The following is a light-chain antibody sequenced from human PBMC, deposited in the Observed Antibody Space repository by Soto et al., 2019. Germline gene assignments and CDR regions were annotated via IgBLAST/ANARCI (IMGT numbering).Light chain of an antibody. J-gene: IGLJ2*01. CDR2: DVS. CDR1: SSDVGGYNY. CDR3: SSYTSSSTLVV. Sequence: QSALTQPASVSGSPGQSITISCTGTSSDVGGYNYVSWYQQHTGKAPKLMIYDVSNRPSGVSNRFSGSKSGHTASLTISGLQAEDEADYYCSSYTSSSTLVVFGGGTKLTVL. V-gene: IGLV2-14*01.